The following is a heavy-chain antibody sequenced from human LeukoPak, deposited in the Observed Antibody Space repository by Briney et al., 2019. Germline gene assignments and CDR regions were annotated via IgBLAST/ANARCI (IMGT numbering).Heavy chain of an antibody. Sequence: GGSLRLSCVASGFTFSSYGMHWVRQAPGEGLEWVAVISDDGSKKYYVDSVKGRFTISRDNSKNTLDLQMNSLRAEDTAEYYCAKDGQGLTYYFDYWGQGTLVTVSS. D-gene: IGHD3-16*01. CDR1: GFTFSSYG. V-gene: IGHV3-30*18. J-gene: IGHJ4*02. CDR3: AKDGQGLTYYFDY. CDR2: ISDDGSKK.